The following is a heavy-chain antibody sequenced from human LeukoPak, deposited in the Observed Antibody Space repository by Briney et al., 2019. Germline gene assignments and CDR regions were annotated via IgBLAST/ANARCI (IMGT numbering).Heavy chain of an antibody. CDR2: IRYDGSNN. Sequence: GGSLRLSCAASGFTFSDAWMSWVRQAPGKGLEWVAFIRYDGSNNYYADSVRGRFTISRDNPKNTLYLQMNSLRAEDTAVYYCAKEGEYCSSTSCHYYFDYWGQGTLVTVSS. CDR3: AKEGEYCSSTSCHYYFDY. CDR1: GFTFSDAW. J-gene: IGHJ4*02. D-gene: IGHD2-2*01. V-gene: IGHV3-30*02.